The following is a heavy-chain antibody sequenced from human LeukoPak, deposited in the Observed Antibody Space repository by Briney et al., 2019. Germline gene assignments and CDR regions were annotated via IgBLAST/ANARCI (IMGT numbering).Heavy chain of an antibody. V-gene: IGHV1-46*01. J-gene: IGHJ6*03. Sequence: ASVKVSCKASGYTFTSYYMHWVRQAPGQGLEWMGIINPSGGSTSYAQKFQGRVTMTRDTSTSTVYMGLSSLRSEDTAVYYCARAGQLATLPRDYYYYYMDVWGKGTTVTVSS. D-gene: IGHD6-13*01. CDR2: INPSGGST. CDR1: GYTFTSYY. CDR3: ARAGQLATLPRDYYYYYMDV.